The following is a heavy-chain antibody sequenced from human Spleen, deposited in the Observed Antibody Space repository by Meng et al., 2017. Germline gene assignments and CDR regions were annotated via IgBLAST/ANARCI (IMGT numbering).Heavy chain of an antibody. CDR2: INHSGST. D-gene: IGHD3-22*01. V-gene: IGHV4-34*01. Sequence: QVQLQQGGAGLLKPAETLSLTCAVYGGSFSGYYWSWIRQPPGKGLEWIGEINHSGSTNYNPSLKSRVTISVDTSKNQFSLMLSSVTAADTAVYYCARGCSGYRVFLCYWGQGTLVTVSS. CDR1: GGSFSGYY. CDR3: ARGCSGYRVFLCY. J-gene: IGHJ4*02.